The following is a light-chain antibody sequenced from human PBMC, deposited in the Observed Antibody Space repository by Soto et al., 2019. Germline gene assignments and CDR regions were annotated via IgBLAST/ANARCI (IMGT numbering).Light chain of an antibody. V-gene: IGKV3-15*01. CDR2: GAS. J-gene: IGKJ1*01. Sequence: EILMRQSPATLSVSPGERDTLSCRASQSVRSNLAWYQQKPGQAPRLLIYGASTRATGIPARFSGSGSGTEFTLTVSRLQSEDFSVYYCQQYNNWPPTFGQGTKVDIK. CDR1: QSVRSN. CDR3: QQYNNWPPT.